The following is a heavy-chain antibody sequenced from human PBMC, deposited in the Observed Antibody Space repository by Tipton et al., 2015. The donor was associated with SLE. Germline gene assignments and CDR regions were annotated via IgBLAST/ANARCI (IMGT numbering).Heavy chain of an antibody. Sequence: QLVQSGPEVKKPGASVKVSCKASGHTFTRYNLHWVRQAPGQGLEWLGTISPSNGYTDYAQNFQGRVTMARDTSTSTVYMELYSLRSEDTAVYYCARSGSYFGWFDPWGQGTLVTVSS. CDR3: ARSGSYFGWFDP. CDR1: GHTFTRYN. J-gene: IGHJ5*02. V-gene: IGHV1-46*01. D-gene: IGHD1-26*01. CDR2: ISPSNGYT.